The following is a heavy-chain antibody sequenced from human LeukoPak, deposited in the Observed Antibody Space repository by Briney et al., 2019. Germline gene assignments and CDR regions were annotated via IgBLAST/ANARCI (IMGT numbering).Heavy chain of an antibody. V-gene: IGHV1-8*01. D-gene: IGHD3-16*02. CDR1: GYTFTSYD. J-gene: IGHJ4*02. Sequence: ASVKVSCKASGYTFTSYDINWVRQATGQGLEWVGWVNPNSGNTGYAQKFQGRVTMTRNTSISTAYMELSSLRSEDTAVYYCARGRYDYVWGSYRPFDYWGQGTLVTVSS. CDR3: ARGRYDYVWGSYRPFDY. CDR2: VNPNSGNT.